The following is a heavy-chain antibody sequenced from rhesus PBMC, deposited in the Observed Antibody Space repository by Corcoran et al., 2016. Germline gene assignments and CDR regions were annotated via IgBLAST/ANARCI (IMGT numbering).Heavy chain of an antibody. Sequence: QVQLQESGPGLVKPSATVSVTRAVSGGSISDSSSGNWNRETPGEGLEWIGNIYGSSGSTYYNPSLKSRVTISKDTSKNHFSLKLSSVTAAYTAVYYCARATYVGDAFDFWGQGLRVTVSS. J-gene: IGHJ3*01. D-gene: IGHD1-44*01. V-gene: IGHV4S7*01. CDR3: ARATYVGDAFDF. CDR2: IYGSSGST. CDR1: GGSISDSSS.